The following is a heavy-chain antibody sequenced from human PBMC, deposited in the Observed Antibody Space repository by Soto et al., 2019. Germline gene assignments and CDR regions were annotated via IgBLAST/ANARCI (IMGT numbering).Heavy chain of an antibody. CDR3: ARDSLLYYDFWSGYYCSYFDY. CDR1: GFTFSSYW. V-gene: IGHV3-7*05. CDR2: IKQDGSEK. D-gene: IGHD3-3*01. Sequence: AGGSLRLSCAASGFTFSSYWMSWVRQAPGKGLEWVANIKQDGSEKYYVDSVKGRFTISRDNAKNSLYLQMNSLRAEDTAVYYCARDSLLYYDFWSGYYCSYFDYWGQGTLVTVSS. J-gene: IGHJ4*02.